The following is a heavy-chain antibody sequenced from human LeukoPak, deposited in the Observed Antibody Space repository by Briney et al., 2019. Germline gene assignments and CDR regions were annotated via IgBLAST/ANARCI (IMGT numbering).Heavy chain of an antibody. J-gene: IGHJ4*02. Sequence: PGGSLRLSCAASGYILRNYWMYWVPQVPGKGLVWVSRINGDGSGTNYADSVQGRFTISKDNAKNTVYLQINSLRAEDTAVYYCARYSSSSGGPSYYFDYWGQGTLVTVSS. CDR2: INGDGSGT. D-gene: IGHD6-6*01. CDR1: GYILRNYW. V-gene: IGHV3-74*01. CDR3: ARYSSSSGGPSYYFDY.